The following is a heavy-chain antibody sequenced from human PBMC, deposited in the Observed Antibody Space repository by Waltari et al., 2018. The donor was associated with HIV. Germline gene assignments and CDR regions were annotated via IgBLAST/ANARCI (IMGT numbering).Heavy chain of an antibody. CDR2: VKPNSGGT. D-gene: IGHD4-17*01. CDR3: ARVTTVTGDSYFYYGMDV. V-gene: IGHV1-2*06. Sequence: QVQLVQSGAEVRKPGASVKVSCKASGYTFTGYYLHWVRQAPGQGLEWMGRVKPNSGGTNYAKKFQARVTMTRDTSIGAAYMELSSLRPNDTAVYDCARVTTVTGDSYFYYGMDVWGQGTTVTVSS. CDR1: GYTFTGYY. J-gene: IGHJ6*02.